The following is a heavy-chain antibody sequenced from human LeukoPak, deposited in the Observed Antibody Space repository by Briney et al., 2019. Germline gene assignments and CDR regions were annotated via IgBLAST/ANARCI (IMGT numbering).Heavy chain of an antibody. Sequence: GGSLRLSCAASTFIVSSSHMTWVRQTPGKGLEWVSVIYSGGSTFYADSVKGRFTISRDNSRNTLYLQMNSLRAEDTAVYYCARVPISEWIQLWPPYGMDVWGQGTTVTVSS. J-gene: IGHJ6*02. D-gene: IGHD5-18*01. CDR1: TFIVSSSH. V-gene: IGHV3-53*01. CDR2: IYSGGST. CDR3: ARVPISEWIQLWPPYGMDV.